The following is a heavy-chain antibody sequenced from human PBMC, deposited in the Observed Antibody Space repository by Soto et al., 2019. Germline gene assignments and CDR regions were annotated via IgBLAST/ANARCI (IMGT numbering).Heavy chain of an antibody. CDR3: AREKPTTSCFDF. D-gene: IGHD4-17*01. V-gene: IGHV4-59*01. J-gene: IGHJ4*02. CDR2: IHHSWST. CDR1: GGSISTFY. Sequence: QVHLQESGPGLVRPSETLSLTCTVSGGSISTFYWSWLRQSPGKGLEWIGYIHHSWSTTYSPSLKSRVSMSVDTSRDQFSLKLTAVTTADTAVYYCAREKPTTSCFDFWGQGIRVTVSS.